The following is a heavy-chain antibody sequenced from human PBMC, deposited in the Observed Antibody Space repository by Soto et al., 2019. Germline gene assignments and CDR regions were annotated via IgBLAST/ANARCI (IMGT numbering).Heavy chain of an antibody. J-gene: IGHJ6*02. CDR3: ARESGSVVAATPYYYYGMDV. CDR2: ISSSSSTI. D-gene: IGHD2-15*01. Sequence: LRLSCAASGFTFSSYSMNWVRQAPGKGLEWVSYISSSSSTIYYADSVKGRFTISRDNAKNSLYLQMNSLRDEDTAVYYCARESGSVVAATPYYYYGMDVWGQGTTVTVSS. V-gene: IGHV3-48*02. CDR1: GFTFSSYS.